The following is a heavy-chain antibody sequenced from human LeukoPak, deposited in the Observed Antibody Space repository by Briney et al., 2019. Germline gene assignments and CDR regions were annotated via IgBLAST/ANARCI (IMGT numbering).Heavy chain of an antibody. CDR1: GGSISSGGYS. D-gene: IGHD3-22*01. CDR2: IYHSGST. Sequence: SQTLSLTCAVPGGSISSGGYSWSWIRQPPGKGLEWIGYIYHSGSTYYNPSLKSRVTISVDRSKNQFSLKLSSVTAADTAVYYCARFGYYDSSGYSFDYWGQGTLVTVSS. CDR3: ARFGYYDSSGYSFDY. J-gene: IGHJ4*02. V-gene: IGHV4-30-2*01.